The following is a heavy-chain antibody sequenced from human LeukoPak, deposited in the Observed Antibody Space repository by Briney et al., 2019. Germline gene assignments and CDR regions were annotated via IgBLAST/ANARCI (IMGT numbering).Heavy chain of an antibody. V-gene: IGHV3-7*04. Sequence: GGSLRLSCAASGFTFTSYWMHWMRQAPGKGLEWVANMKQDGSEIYYVDSVKGRFTISSDNAKKSLYLQMNSLRVEDTAVYYCSMDLSGAHDYWGQGSVVIVSS. D-gene: IGHD4-17*01. CDR2: MKQDGSEI. J-gene: IGHJ4*02. CDR3: SMDLSGAHDY. CDR1: GFTFTSYW.